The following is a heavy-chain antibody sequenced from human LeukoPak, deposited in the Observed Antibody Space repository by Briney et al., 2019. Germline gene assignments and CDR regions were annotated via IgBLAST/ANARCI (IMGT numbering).Heavy chain of an antibody. Sequence: GGSLRLSCTVSGFTVSSNSWSWVRQAPGKGLEWVSSISSTSSYIYYADSVKGRFTISRDNAKNSLYLQMNSLRAEDTAVYYCAKPGSRFGELFLFDYWGQGTLVTVSS. CDR3: AKPGSRFGELFLFDY. V-gene: IGHV3-21*04. CDR2: ISSTSSYI. D-gene: IGHD3-10*01. J-gene: IGHJ4*02. CDR1: GFTVSSNS.